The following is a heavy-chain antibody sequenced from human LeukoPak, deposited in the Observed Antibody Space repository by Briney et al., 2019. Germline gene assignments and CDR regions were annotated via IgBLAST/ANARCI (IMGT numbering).Heavy chain of an antibody. D-gene: IGHD2-15*01. V-gene: IGHV1-2*02. CDR3: ARGGIDIVVVVAATSWFDP. Sequence: ASVKVSCKASGYIFTGYYMHWVRQAPGQGLEWMGWINPNSGDTNYAQKFQGRVTMTRDTSISTAYMELSRLRSDDTAVYYCARGGIDIVVVVAATSWFDPWGQGTLVTVSP. CDR1: GYIFTGYY. J-gene: IGHJ5*02. CDR2: INPNSGDT.